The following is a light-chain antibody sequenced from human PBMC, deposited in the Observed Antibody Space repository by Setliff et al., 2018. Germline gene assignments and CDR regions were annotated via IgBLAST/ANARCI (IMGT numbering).Light chain of an antibody. J-gene: IGKJ4*01. CDR2: GAS. CDR1: QGVNTA. CDR3: QQFNSSPLT. V-gene: IGKV1-13*02. Sequence: AIQLTQSPSSLSASVGDRVTITCRTSQGVNTALAWYQQKPGQPPKLLIYGASNLESGVPSRFSGTGSGTDFTLTISSLQPEDFATYYCQQFNSSPLTFGGGTK.